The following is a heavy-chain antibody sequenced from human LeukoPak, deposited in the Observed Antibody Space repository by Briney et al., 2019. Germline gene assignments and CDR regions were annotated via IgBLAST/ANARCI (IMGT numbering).Heavy chain of an antibody. Sequence: SETLSLTCTVSGGSISSYYWSWIRQPPGKGLEWIGYIYYSGSTNYNPSLKSRVTISVDTSKNQFSLKLSSVTAADTAVYYCARVVWGNGYNSWGQGTLVTVSS. CDR3: ARVVWGNGYNS. V-gene: IGHV4-59*12. D-gene: IGHD5-24*01. CDR1: GGSISSYY. J-gene: IGHJ4*02. CDR2: IYYSGST.